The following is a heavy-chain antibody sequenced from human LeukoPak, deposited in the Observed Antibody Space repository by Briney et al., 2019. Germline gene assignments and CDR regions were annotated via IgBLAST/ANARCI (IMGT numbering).Heavy chain of an antibody. CDR2: IYYSGNT. V-gene: IGHV4-39*01. CDR3: ARLFSSSWYRGAFDL. Sequence: RASETLSLTCTVSGGSISSSSYYWGWIRQPPGKGLEWIGSIYYSGNTCYNPSLKSRVTISVDTSKNQFSLKLSSVTAADTAVYYCARLFSSSWYRGAFDLWGQGTMVTVSS. D-gene: IGHD6-13*01. CDR1: GGSISSSSYY. J-gene: IGHJ3*01.